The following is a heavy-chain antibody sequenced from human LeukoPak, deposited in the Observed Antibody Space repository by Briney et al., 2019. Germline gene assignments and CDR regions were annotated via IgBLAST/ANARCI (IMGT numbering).Heavy chain of an antibody. CDR2: ISGSGGST. Sequence: GGSLRLSCAASGFTFSSYAMSWVRQAPGKGLEWVSAISGSGGSTYYADSVKGRFTISRDNSKNTLYLQMNSLRAEDTAVYYCAKGRYSSSWYPQYYFDYWGQGTLVTVSS. CDR3: AKGRYSSSWYPQYYFDY. V-gene: IGHV3-23*01. CDR1: GFTFSSYA. J-gene: IGHJ4*02. D-gene: IGHD6-13*01.